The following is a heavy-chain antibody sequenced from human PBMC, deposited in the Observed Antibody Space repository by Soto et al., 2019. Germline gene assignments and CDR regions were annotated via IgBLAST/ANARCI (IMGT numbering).Heavy chain of an antibody. Sequence: QVQLVQSGAEVKKPGSSVKVSCKASGGTFSSYAISWVRQAPGQGLEWMGGIIPILGTANYAQKLQGRVTITADESTSTAYMELSSLRSEDTAVYYCASGITMVRGNYYYGMDVWGQGTTVTVSS. CDR3: ASGITMVRGNYYYGMDV. V-gene: IGHV1-69*01. CDR2: IIPILGTA. CDR1: GGTFSSYA. D-gene: IGHD3-10*01. J-gene: IGHJ6*02.